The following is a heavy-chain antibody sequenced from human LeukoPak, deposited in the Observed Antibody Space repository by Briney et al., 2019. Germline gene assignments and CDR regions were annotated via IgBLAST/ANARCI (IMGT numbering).Heavy chain of an antibody. V-gene: IGHV4-59*01. J-gene: IGHJ6*02. Sequence: PSETLSLTCTVSGGSICSFYWTWIRQTQRKGLERIGSVYYTGSTNYNPSLKSRVTISIDTSRSQFSLKLTSVTVADTAVYYCARDSRYSYGSGGMDVWGQGTTVTVSS. CDR1: GGSICSFY. D-gene: IGHD3-10*01. CDR3: ARDSRYSYGSGGMDV. CDR2: VYYTGST.